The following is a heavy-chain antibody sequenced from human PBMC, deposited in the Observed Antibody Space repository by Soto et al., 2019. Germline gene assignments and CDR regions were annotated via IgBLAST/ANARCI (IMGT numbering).Heavy chain of an antibody. D-gene: IGHD6-13*01. CDR2: IHYSGTT. V-gene: IGHV4-59*01. Sequence: SETLSLTCTVSGGSIRNYFWTWIRQPPGKGLEWIGYIHYSGTTSFFPSYNPSLRSRVTISEDTSKNQFSLKLLSVTTADTAVYFCAAGEASSRNLAPYYLDFWGQGTLVTVSS. J-gene: IGHJ4*02. CDR3: AAGEASSRNLAPYYLDF. CDR1: GGSIRNYF.